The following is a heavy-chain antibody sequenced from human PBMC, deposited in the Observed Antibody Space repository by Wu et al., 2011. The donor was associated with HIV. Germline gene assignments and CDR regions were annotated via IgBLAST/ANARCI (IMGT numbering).Heavy chain of an antibody. Sequence: VQLVQSGAEVKKSGAEVKVSCRTSGGSFSSLSIIWVRQAPGQGLEWMGLLDPEDGEAVYARQFQGRVTLTADTSIDTAYMQLTSLRSEDTAIYYCALPFSTSFRKTSDFHMDIWGIGTTVTVSS. CDR2: LDPEDGEA. J-gene: IGHJ6*03. CDR1: GGSFSSLS. D-gene: IGHD6-6*01. CDR3: ALPFSTSFRKTSDFHMDI. V-gene: IGHV1-69-2*01.